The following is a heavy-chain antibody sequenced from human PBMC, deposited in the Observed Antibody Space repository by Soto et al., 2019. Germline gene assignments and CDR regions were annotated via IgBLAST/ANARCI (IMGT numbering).Heavy chain of an antibody. CDR1: GGTFSSYA. D-gene: IGHD3-22*01. V-gene: IGHV1-69*13. CDR3: ARQYYYDSSGYYYGWFDY. J-gene: IGHJ5*01. Sequence: ASVKVSCKASGGTFSSYAISWVRQAPGQGLEWMGGIIPIFGTANYAQKFQGRVTITADESTSTAYMELSSLRSEDTAVYYCARQYYYDSSGYYYGWFDYWGRGTLVTVSS. CDR2: IIPIFGTA.